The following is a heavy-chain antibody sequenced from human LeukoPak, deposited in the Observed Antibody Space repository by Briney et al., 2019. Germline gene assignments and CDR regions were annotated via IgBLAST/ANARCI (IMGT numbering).Heavy chain of an antibody. Sequence: ASVKVSCKVSGFTLTRHHISWVRQAPGQGLEWMGWIDANAGDTIYAQRFQGRVTMTRDTSTTTVFLELRSLRLDDTAVYYCVREDWGSGTIIDYWGQGTLVTVSS. CDR3: VREDWGSGTIIDY. V-gene: IGHV1-18*01. CDR1: GFTLTRHH. CDR2: IDANAGDT. D-gene: IGHD1-14*01. J-gene: IGHJ4*02.